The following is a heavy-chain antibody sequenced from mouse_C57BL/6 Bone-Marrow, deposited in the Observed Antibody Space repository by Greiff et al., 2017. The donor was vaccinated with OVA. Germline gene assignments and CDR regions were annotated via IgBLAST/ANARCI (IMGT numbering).Heavy chain of an antibody. CDR2: ILPSIGRT. Sequence: QVHVKQSGSELRSPGSSVKLSCKDFDSEVFPIAYMSWVRQKPGHGFEWIGGILPSIGRTIYGEKFEDKATLDADTLSNTAYLELNSLTSEDSAIYYCARFYYYGSSYGYFDVWGTGTTVTVSS. D-gene: IGHD1-1*01. CDR1: DSEVFPIAY. V-gene: IGHV15-2*01. J-gene: IGHJ1*03. CDR3: ARFYYYGSSYGYFDV.